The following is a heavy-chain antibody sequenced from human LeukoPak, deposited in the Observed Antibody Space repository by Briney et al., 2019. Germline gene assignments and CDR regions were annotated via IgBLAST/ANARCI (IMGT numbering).Heavy chain of an antibody. D-gene: IGHD6-19*01. CDR1: GFSLNSYA. CDR2: ITGGGGST. CDR3: AKVASSGWYFDY. J-gene: IGHJ4*02. V-gene: IGHV3-23*01. Sequence: GGSLRLSCAASGFSLNSYAMSWVRQAPGKGLEWVSLITGGGGSTYYADSVKGRFTISRDNSKNTVYLQMNSLRAEDTAVYYCAKVASSGWYFDYWGQGTLVTVSS.